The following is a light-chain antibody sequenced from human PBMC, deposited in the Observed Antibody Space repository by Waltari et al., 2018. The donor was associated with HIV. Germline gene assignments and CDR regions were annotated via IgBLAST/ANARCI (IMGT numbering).Light chain of an antibody. CDR1: NSNVGSKF. J-gene: IGLJ1*01. V-gene: IGLV1-47*01. CDR3: VAWDDSLSGFA. CDR2: RND. Sequence: QSVLTQPPSASGTLGQRVTISCPGSNSNVGSKFVYWYQQVPVTPPKQLIYRNDQRRSGVPERFSASKSGASASLSSSGLRSEDEADYYCVAWDDSLSGFAFGTGTKVTVL.